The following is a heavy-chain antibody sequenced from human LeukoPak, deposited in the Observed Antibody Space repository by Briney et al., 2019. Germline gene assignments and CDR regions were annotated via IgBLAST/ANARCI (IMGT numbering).Heavy chain of an antibody. CDR2: ISHSGST. Sequence: SQTLSLTCTVSGGSVTSGTFYWSWIRQPPGKGLEWIGYISHSGSTYSNPSLKSRVTISVDRSKNQFSLKLSSVTAADTAVYYCARDRGAVAGNYYYGMDVWGQGTTVTVSS. J-gene: IGHJ6*02. D-gene: IGHD6-19*01. V-gene: IGHV4-30-2*01. CDR3: ARDRGAVAGNYYYGMDV. CDR1: GGSVTSGTFY.